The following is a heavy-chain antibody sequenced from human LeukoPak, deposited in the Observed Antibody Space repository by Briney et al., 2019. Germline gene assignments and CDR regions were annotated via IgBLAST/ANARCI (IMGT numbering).Heavy chain of an antibody. V-gene: IGHV3-74*01. CDR1: GFTFSSYW. Sequence: PGGSLRLSCAGSGFTFSSYWMHWVRQAPGKGLVWVSRISTDASSTTYADSVKGRFTISRDNAKGTLYLQMSSLRAEDTAVYYCAREQQGRRAAFDYWGQGTPVTVSS. CDR3: AREQQGRRAAFDY. CDR2: ISTDASST. D-gene: IGHD1-1*01. J-gene: IGHJ4*02.